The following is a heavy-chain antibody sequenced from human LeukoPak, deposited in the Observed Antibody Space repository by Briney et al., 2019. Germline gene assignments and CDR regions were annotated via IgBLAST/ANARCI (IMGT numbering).Heavy chain of an antibody. CDR2: INHSGST. J-gene: IGHJ4*02. D-gene: IGHD1-7*01. CDR1: GAFFSGYY. V-gene: IGHV4-34*01. CDR3: ARYRLELRNYYFDY. Sequence: SETLSLTCAVYGAFFSGYYWRWTRQPPGKGLEWLGDINHSGSTNYNPALKSRVTILVDASKNKFSLKQSSVPAADTAVYYCARYRLELRNYYFDYWGQGTLVTVSS.